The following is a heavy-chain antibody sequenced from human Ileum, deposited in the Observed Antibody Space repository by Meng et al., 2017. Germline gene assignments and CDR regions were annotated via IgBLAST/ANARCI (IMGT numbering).Heavy chain of an antibody. Sequence: VQLKESGAGLVDPSGTQSLTCFVSGDSISSSNWWNWVRQPPGKGLEWIGEIFHTGSTNYNPSLKSRVTISADKSKNQFSLNLSSVTAADTAVYYCATNKNKKIDYWGQGTLVTVSS. V-gene: IGHV4-4*02. D-gene: IGHD2/OR15-2a*01. CDR1: GDSISSSNW. CDR2: IFHTGST. CDR3: ATNKNKKIDY. J-gene: IGHJ4*02.